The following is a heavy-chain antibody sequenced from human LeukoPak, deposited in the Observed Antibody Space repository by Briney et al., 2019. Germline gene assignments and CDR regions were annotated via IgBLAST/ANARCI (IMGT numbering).Heavy chain of an antibody. CDR3: ARDCSVRGRDV. J-gene: IGHJ6*02. V-gene: IGHV3-21*01. CDR2: ISSSSSYI. Sequence: GGSLRLSCAASGFTVSTNYMSWVRQPPGKGLEWVSSISSSSSYIYYADSVKGRFTISRDNAKNSLYLQMNSLRAEDTAVYYCARDCSVRGRDVWGQGTTVTVSS. D-gene: IGHD3-10*01. CDR1: GFTVSTNY.